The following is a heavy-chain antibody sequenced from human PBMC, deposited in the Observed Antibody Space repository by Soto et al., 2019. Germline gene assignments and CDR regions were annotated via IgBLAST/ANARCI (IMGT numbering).Heavy chain of an antibody. CDR2: ISYDGSNK. D-gene: IGHD3-3*01. Sequence: GGSLRLSCAASGFTFSSYGMHWVRQAPGKGLEWVAVISYDGSNKYYADSVKGRFTISRDNSKNTLYRQMNSLRAEDTAVYYCAKEVTSSSIYYCIDVWGQGTTVTV. CDR1: GFTFSSYG. V-gene: IGHV3-30*18. J-gene: IGHJ6*02. CDR3: AKEVTSSSIYYCIDV.